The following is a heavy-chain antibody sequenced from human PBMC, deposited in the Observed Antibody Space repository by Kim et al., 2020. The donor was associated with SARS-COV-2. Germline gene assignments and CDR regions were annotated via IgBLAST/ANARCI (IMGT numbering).Heavy chain of an antibody. V-gene: IGHV3-15*01. CDR1: GFTFSNAW. CDR3: TTEESYDYVWGSYRRGPPYFH. D-gene: IGHD3-16*02. J-gene: IGHJ4*02. CDR2: IKSKTDGGTT. Sequence: GGSLRLSCAASGFTFSNAWMSWVRQAPGKGLEWVGRIKSKTDGGTTDYAAPVKGRFTISRDDSKNTLYLQMNSLKTEDTAVYYCTTEESYDYVWGSYRRGPPYFHWGQGTLVTVSS.